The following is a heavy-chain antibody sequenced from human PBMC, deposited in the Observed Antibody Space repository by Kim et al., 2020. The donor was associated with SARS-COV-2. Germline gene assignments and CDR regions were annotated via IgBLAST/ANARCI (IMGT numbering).Heavy chain of an antibody. CDR1: GGSFSGYY. CDR3: ARGRRIDY. J-gene: IGHJ4*02. V-gene: IGHV4-34*01. CDR2: INHSGST. Sequence: SETLSLTCAVYGGSFSGYYWSWIRQPPGKGLEWIGEINHSGSTNYNPSLKSRVTISVDTSKNQFSLKLSSVTAADTAVYYCARGRRIDYWGQGTLVTVSS.